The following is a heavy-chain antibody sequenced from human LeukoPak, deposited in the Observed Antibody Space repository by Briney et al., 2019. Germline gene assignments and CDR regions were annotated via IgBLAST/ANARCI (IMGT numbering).Heavy chain of an antibody. CDR2: IYTSGST. V-gene: IGHV4-4*07. Sequence: PSETLSLTCTVSGGSISSYYWSWIRQPAGKGLEWIGRIYTSGSTDYNPSLKSRVTISIDTSKSQFSLKLSSVTAADTAVYYCAREMGIAVAGTGFWFDPWGQGTLVTVSS. J-gene: IGHJ5*02. D-gene: IGHD6-19*01. CDR1: GGSISSYY. CDR3: AREMGIAVAGTGFWFDP.